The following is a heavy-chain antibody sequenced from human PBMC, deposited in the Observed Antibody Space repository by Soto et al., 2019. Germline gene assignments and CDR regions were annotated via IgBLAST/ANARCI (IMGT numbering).Heavy chain of an antibody. V-gene: IGHV4-31*03. J-gene: IGHJ3*02. Sequence: SETLSLTCTVSGGSISSGGYYWSWIRQHPGKGLEWIGYIYYSGSTYYNPSLKSRVTIPVDTSKNQFSLKLSSVTAADTAVYYCASIVYYYDSSGYYSPGAFDIWGQGTMVTVSS. CDR2: IYYSGST. D-gene: IGHD3-22*01. CDR1: GGSISSGGYY. CDR3: ASIVYYYDSSGYYSPGAFDI.